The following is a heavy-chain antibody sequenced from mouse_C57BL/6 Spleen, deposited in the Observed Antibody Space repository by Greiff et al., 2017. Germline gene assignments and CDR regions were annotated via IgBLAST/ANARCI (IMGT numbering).Heavy chain of an antibody. CDR3: TGDEIYSGSSYAWFAD. J-gene: IGHJ3*01. CDR2: IDPETGGT. Sequence: QVQLQQPGAELVRPGASVTLSCKASGYTFTDYEMHWVKQTPVHGLEWIGAIDPETGGTAYNQKFKGKAILTVDKSSSTAYLRLRSLTSEDSAVYYCTGDEIYSGSSYAWFADWGQGTLVTVSA. D-gene: IGHD1-1*01. V-gene: IGHV1-15*01. CDR1: GYTFTDYE.